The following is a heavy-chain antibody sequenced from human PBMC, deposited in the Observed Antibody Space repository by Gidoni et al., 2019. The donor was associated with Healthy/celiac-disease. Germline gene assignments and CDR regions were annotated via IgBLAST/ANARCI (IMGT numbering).Heavy chain of an antibody. V-gene: IGHV4-39*01. J-gene: IGHJ4*02. D-gene: IGHD2-2*01. CDR3: ARRGGFGCSSTSCYFGGKDY. Sequence: QLQLQESGPGLVKPSETLSLTCTVSGGSISSSSYYWGWIRQPPGKGLEWIGSIYYSGITYYNPSLKSRVTISVDTSKNQFSLKLSSVTAADTAVYYCARRGGFGCSSTSCYFGGKDYWGQGTLVTVSS. CDR2: IYYSGIT. CDR1: GGSISSSSYY.